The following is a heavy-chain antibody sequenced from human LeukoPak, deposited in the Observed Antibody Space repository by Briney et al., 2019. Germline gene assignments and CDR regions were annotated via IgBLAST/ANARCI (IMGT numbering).Heavy chain of an antibody. V-gene: IGHV3-66*01. Sequence: GGSPRLSCAASGFTVSGNYMSWVRQAPGRGLEWLSVIHRGGNTYYADSVKGRFTISRDSSKNTVFLQMDSLRAEDTAVYYCARDPGYGLGVDYGDYWGQGTLVTVSS. D-gene: IGHD3-10*01. J-gene: IGHJ4*02. CDR1: GFTVSGNY. CDR2: IHRGGNT. CDR3: ARDPGYGLGVDYGDY.